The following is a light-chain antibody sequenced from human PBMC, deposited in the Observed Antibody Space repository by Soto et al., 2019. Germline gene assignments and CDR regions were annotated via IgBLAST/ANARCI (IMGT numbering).Light chain of an antibody. CDR3: EHYMSSVT. CDR1: QTVDSTF. CDR2: GAS. Sequence: EIVLTQSPGSLSLSPRERATLSCRASQTVDSTFFAWYQKKPGQAPRLLIYGASKRATDIPDRVIGSGSGTDFALTISRLEPGDFSVYYCEHYMSSVTFGQGTKVEIK. J-gene: IGKJ1*01. V-gene: IGKV3-20*01.